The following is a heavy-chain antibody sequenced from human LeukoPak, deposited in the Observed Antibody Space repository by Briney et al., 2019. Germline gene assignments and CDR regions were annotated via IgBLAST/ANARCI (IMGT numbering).Heavy chain of an antibody. V-gene: IGHV3-74*01. D-gene: IGHD2-2*01. Sequence: GGPLRLPCEVSGFPFSSHWMHWVRQSPGKGLVWVSRISTDGGNTNYAHSVKGRFTISRDNPKNTLYVQMNSQRVEYTAVFYCIRGKWDIVVVSAGSTCFDTWGQGTLGTVSS. CDR2: ISTDGGNT. CDR3: IRGKWDIVVVSAGSTCFDT. J-gene: IGHJ5*02. CDR1: GFPFSSHW.